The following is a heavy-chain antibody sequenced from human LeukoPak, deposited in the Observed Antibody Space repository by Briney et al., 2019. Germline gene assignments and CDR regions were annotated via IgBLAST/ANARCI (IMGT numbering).Heavy chain of an antibody. D-gene: IGHD2-21*02. CDR1: GGSITSSGPR. CDR3: ARDPCGGDCSDAFDI. CDR2: LYYSGST. V-gene: IGHV4-61*08. J-gene: IGHJ3*02. Sequence: SETLSLTCTVSGGSITSSGPRWAWMRPRQGLGLKWIGHLYYSGSTNYSPSLKTRVTVSVYSSKKQFSLKLSSVTAADTAVYYCARDPCGGDCSDAFDIWGQGTMVTVSS.